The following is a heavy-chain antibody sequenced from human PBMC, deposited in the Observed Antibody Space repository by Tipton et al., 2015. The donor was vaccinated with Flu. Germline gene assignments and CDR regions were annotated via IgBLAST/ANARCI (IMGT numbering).Heavy chain of an antibody. Sequence: QLVQSGAEVKKPGESLKISCKGSGYSFTSYWIGWVRQMPGKGLEWIGIIYPGDSDTRYSPSFQGQVTISADKSISTAYLQWSSLKASDTAMYYCARQEGYCSSTSCPYYYYYFGLDVWGQGTTVTVSS. CDR3: ARQEGYCSSTSCPYYYYYFGLDV. D-gene: IGHD2-2*01. CDR2: IYPGDSDT. CDR1: GYSFTSYW. J-gene: IGHJ6*02. V-gene: IGHV5-51*01.